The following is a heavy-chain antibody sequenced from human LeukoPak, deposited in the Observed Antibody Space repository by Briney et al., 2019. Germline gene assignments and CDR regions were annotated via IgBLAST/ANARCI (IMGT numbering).Heavy chain of an antibody. V-gene: IGHV3-53*01. CDR1: GFPLNSNY. Sequence: PGGALGLSLAASGFPLNSNYMTWGRQAPGKGLEWVSVIYSGGTTYYADSVKGRFTISRDNSKNTLYLQMNSLRAEDTAVYFCTRVANPQWEPFFDFWGQGTLVTVSS. CDR2: IYSGGTT. D-gene: IGHD1-26*01. CDR3: TRVANPQWEPFFDF. J-gene: IGHJ4*02.